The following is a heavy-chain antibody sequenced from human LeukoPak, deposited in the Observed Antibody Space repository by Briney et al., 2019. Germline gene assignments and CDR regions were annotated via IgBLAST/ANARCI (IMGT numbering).Heavy chain of an antibody. CDR1: GGSFSGYH. Sequence: SETLSLTCGVHGGSFSGYHWYWIRQPPGKGLEWIGEGDQSGSSDSNPPLKSRVTISVDKSKSQCSLKLSSVTAADTAVYYCGRGTRIRGVVLWGQGTLVTVSS. CDR2: GDQSGSS. J-gene: IGHJ4*02. D-gene: IGHD3-3*01. V-gene: IGHV4-34*01. CDR3: GRGTRIRGVVL.